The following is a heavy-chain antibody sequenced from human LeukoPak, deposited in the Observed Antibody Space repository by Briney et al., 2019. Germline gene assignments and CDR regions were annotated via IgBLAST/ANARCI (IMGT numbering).Heavy chain of an antibody. Sequence: GASVKVSCKASGYTFTGHFIHWVRQAPGQGREGMGWINPYSGDTGYAQKFKRRVTMTRDTSISTAFLELSRVRSDHTAVYYCTKDPTFCDGDCSAGGLDWFDPWGQGTLVTVTS. CDR3: TKDPTFCDGDCSAGGLDWFDP. V-gene: IGHV1-2*02. CDR1: GYTFTGHF. J-gene: IGHJ5*02. CDR2: INPYSGDT. D-gene: IGHD2-21*02.